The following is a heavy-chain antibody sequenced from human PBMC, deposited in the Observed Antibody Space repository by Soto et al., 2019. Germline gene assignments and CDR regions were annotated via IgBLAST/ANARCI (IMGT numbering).Heavy chain of an antibody. CDR2: ISAYNGNT. V-gene: IGHV1-18*01. CDR1: GYTYTCYG. D-gene: IGHD3-10*01. Sequence: ASVNVSCKASGYTYTCYGLSWVRQEHGQGLEWMGWISAYNGNTNYAQKLQGRVTMTTGSSTSTAYMELRSLRSDDTVVYYCARVGKVIITTKLYYGMDVWGEGTTVTVSS. J-gene: IGHJ6*04. CDR3: ARVGKVIITTKLYYGMDV.